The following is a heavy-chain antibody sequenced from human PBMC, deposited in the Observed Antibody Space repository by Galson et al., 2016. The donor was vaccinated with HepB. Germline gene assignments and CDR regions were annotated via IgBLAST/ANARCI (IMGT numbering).Heavy chain of an antibody. D-gene: IGHD6-19*01. J-gene: IGHJ4*02. CDR3: APGSGWLFDY. CDR2: IYWDDDK. CDR1: GFSLTSTVG. Sequence: PALVKPTQTLTLTCTLSGFSLTSTVGVAWIRQPPGKALEWLALIYWDDDKRYSPSLKNKLTITKDTSKNQVVLTMTNMDPVDTATYYCAPGSGWLFDYWGQGTLVTVSS. V-gene: IGHV2-5*02.